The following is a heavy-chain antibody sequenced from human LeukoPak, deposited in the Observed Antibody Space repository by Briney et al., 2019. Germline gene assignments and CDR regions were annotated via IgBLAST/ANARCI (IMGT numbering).Heavy chain of an antibody. CDR2: ISFNSNNV. CDR3: AKVRTMIAVAFDI. D-gene: IGHD3-22*01. CDR1: GFTFSAYA. V-gene: IGHV3-30*04. Sequence: ALRLSCAASGFTFSAYAVHWVRQAPGKGLEWVAIISFNSNNVYYADSVKGRFTISRDNSRNTLYLQMNSLRAEDTAVYYCAKVRTMIAVAFDIWGQGTMVTVSS. J-gene: IGHJ3*02.